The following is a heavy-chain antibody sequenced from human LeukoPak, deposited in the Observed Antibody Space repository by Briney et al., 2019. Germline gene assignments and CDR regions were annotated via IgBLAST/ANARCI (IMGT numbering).Heavy chain of an antibody. J-gene: IGHJ4*02. CDR1: GYTFTSYD. D-gene: IGHD4-11*01. CDR3: ARAGRAVTTPFDY. V-gene: IGHV1-8*01. Sequence: GASVKVSCKASGYTFTSYDINWVRQATGQGLEWMGWMNPNSGNAGYAQKFQGRVTMTRNTSISTAYMELSSLRSEDTAVYYCARAGRAVTTPFDYWGQGTLVTVSS. CDR2: MNPNSGNA.